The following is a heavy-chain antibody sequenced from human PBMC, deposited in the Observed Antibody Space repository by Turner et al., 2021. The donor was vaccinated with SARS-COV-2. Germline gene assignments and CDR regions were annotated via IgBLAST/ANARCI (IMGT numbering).Heavy chain of an antibody. D-gene: IGHD6-13*01. Sequence: QVQLVESGGGVVQPGRSLRLSCAASGFTFSSYGMHWVLQAPGKGLEWVAVISYDGSNKYYADSVKGRFTISRDNSKNTLYLQMNSLRAEDTAVYYCAKGEQQHFDYWGQGTLVTVSS. V-gene: IGHV3-30*18. CDR1: GFTFSSYG. CDR3: AKGEQQHFDY. J-gene: IGHJ4*02. CDR2: ISYDGSNK.